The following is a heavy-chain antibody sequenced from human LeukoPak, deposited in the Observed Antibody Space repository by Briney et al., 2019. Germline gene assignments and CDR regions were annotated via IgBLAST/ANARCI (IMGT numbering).Heavy chain of an antibody. CDR2: MYPNSGNT. CDR3: ARGVRRRDGYNLGY. V-gene: IGHV1-8*01. Sequence: ASVKVSCKASGYTFTSYDINWVRQATGQGLEWMGWMYPNSGNTGYAQKFQGRVTMTRNTSISTAYMELSSLRSEDTAVYYCARGVRRRDGYNLGYWGQGTLVTVSS. J-gene: IGHJ4*02. CDR1: GYTFTSYD. D-gene: IGHD5-24*01.